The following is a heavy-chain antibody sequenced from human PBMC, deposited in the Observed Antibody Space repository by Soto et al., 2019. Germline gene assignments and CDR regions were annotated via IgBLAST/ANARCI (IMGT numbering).Heavy chain of an antibody. D-gene: IGHD4-17*01. CDR2: IYTSVST. Sequence: XGILSLTLTVSSGSISSYYWSWIRQPAGKGLEWIGRIYTSVSTNYNPSLKSRVTMSVDTSKNQFSLKLSSVTAADTAVYYCARGTKVTSYYGMDVWGQGTTVTVSS. J-gene: IGHJ6*02. CDR3: ARGTKVTSYYGMDV. V-gene: IGHV4-4*07. CDR1: SGSISSYY.